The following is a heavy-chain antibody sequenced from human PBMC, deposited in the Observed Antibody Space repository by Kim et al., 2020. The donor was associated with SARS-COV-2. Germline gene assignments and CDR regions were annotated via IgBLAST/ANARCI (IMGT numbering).Heavy chain of an antibody. CDR3: ARVPPSGYYSGRADY. J-gene: IGHJ4*02. D-gene: IGHD3-3*01. V-gene: IGHV1-18*01. CDR2: ISAYNGNT. Sequence: ASVKVSCKASGYTFTSYGISWVRQAPGQGLEWMGWISAYNGNTNYAQKLQGRVTMTTDTSTSTAYMELRSLRSDDTAVYYCARVPPSGYYSGRADYWGQGTLVTVSS. CDR1: GYTFTSYG.